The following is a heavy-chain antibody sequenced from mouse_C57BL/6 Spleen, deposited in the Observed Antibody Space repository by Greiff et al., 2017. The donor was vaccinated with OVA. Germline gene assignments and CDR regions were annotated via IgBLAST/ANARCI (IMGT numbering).Heavy chain of an antibody. CDR2: ISSGGSYT. J-gene: IGHJ2*01. Sequence: EVMLVESGGDLVKPGGSLKLSCAASGFTFSSYGMSWVRQTPDKRLEWVATISSGGSYTYYPDSVKGRFTISRDNAKNTLYLQMSSLKSEDTAMYYCARPDPFYYWGKGTTLTVSS. CDR3: ARPDPFYY. V-gene: IGHV5-6*01. CDR1: GFTFSSYG.